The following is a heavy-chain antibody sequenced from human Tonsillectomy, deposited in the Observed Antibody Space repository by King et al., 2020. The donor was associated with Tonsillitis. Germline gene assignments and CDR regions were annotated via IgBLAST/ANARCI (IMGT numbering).Heavy chain of an antibody. D-gene: IGHD1-26*01. J-gene: IGHJ4*02. CDR2: ISGSGSHI. Sequence: VQLVESGGGLVKPGGSLRLSCAASGFTFSDYYMSWIRQAPGKGLEWFSFISGSGSHIYYAESVKGRFTISRDNAKNSLYLQMNSLRAEDTAVYFCASTYTGNYYVDYWGQGTLVTVSS. CDR1: GFTFSDYY. V-gene: IGHV3-11*01. CDR3: ASTYTGNYYVDY.